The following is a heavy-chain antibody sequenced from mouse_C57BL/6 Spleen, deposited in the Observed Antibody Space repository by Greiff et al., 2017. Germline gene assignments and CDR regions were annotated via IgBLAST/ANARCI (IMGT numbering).Heavy chain of an antibody. CDR1: GYSITSGYY. Sequence: DVQLQESGPGLVKPSQSLSLTCSVTGYSITSGYYWNWIRQFPGNKLEWMGYISYDGSNNYNPSLKNRISITRDTSKNQFFLKLNSVTTEDTATYYCARDRFYYDYEEGAMDYWGQGTSVTVSS. CDR3: ARDRFYYDYEEGAMDY. D-gene: IGHD2-4*01. J-gene: IGHJ4*01. V-gene: IGHV3-6*01. CDR2: ISYDGSN.